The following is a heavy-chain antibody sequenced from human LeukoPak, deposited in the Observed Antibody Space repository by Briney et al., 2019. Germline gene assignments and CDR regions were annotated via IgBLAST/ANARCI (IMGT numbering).Heavy chain of an antibody. J-gene: IGHJ4*02. CDR2: IKQDGSDI. Sequence: PGGSLRLSCAASGFSFSTYWMRWVRQAPGKGLEWVANIKQDGSDIYYVDSVKGRFIISRDNAKNSLYLQMSSLRAEDTAVYYCTRGGRLHPQSPYWGQGTLVTVSS. CDR3: TRGGRLHPQSPY. V-gene: IGHV3-7*01. CDR1: GFSFSTYW. D-gene: IGHD3-16*01.